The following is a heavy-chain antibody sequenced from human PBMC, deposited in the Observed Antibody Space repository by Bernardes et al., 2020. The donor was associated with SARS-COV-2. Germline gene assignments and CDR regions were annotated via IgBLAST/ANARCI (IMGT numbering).Heavy chain of an antibody. CDR1: GFILSNYW. J-gene: IGHJ2*01. CDR2: ISDDGATT. D-gene: IGHD6-19*01. CDR3: GKRAVSGNNWYFDL. Sequence: GGSLRLSCAASGFILSNYWLHWVRQVPGKGLVWFSRISDDGATTTYADSVKGRFTISRDKAKNTMSLQMNSLRVEDTAVYYCGKRAVSGNNWYFDLWGRGTLVTVSS. V-gene: IGHV3-74*01.